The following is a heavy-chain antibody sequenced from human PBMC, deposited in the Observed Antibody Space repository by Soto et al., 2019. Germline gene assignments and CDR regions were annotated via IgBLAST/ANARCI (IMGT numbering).Heavy chain of an antibody. CDR1: GFTFSSYG. CDR2: ISYDGSNK. J-gene: IGHJ6*03. CDR3: ARGGESYYYYYYMDV. D-gene: IGHD3-10*01. V-gene: IGHV3-30*03. Sequence: QVQLVESGGGVVQPGRSLRLSCAASGFTFSSYGMHWVRQAPGKGLEWVAVISYDGSNKYYADSVKGRFTISRDNSKNTLYLQMNSLRAEDTAVYYPARGGESYYYYYYMDVWGKGTTVTLSS.